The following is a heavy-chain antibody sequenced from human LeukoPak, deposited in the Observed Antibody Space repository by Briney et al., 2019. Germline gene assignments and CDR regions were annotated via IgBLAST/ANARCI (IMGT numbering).Heavy chain of an antibody. CDR3: VSFYETY. J-gene: IGHJ4*02. CDR1: GFIFSNYW. V-gene: IGHV3-74*01. Sequence: GSLRLSCAASGFIFSNYWMHWVRQAPGKGLVWVSRINPDGSWTSYADSVKGRFTISKDNAKNTVYLQMNSLRAEDTAVYYCVSFYETYWGRGTLVTVSS. CDR2: INPDGSWT. D-gene: IGHD2/OR15-2a*01.